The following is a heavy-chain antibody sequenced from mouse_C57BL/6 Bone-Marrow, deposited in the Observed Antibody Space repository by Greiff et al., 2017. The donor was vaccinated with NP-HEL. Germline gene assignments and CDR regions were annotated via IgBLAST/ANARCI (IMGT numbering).Heavy chain of an antibody. D-gene: IGHD2-5*01. J-gene: IGHJ2*01. CDR1: GYSFTDYN. V-gene: IGHV1-39*01. CDR2: INPNYGTT. Sequence: VQLQQSGPELVKPGASVKISCKASGYSFTDYNMNWVKQSNGKSLEWIGVINPNYGTTSYNQKFKGKATLTVDQSSSTAYMQLNSLTSEDSAVYYCASRGYYSNYDYFDYWGQGATLTVSS. CDR3: ASRGYYSNYDYFDY.